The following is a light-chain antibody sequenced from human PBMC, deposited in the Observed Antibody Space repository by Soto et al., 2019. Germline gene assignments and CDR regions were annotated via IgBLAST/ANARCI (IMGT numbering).Light chain of an antibody. CDR1: SSNIGSNT. J-gene: IGLJ1*01. Sequence: QSALTQPPAASGTPGQRVTISCSGSSSNIGSNTVNWYQQLPGTAPKLLIYSNNQRPSGVPDRFSGSKSGTSASLAISGLQSEDEADYYCAAWDDSNNRGVFGSGTKVTVL. V-gene: IGLV1-44*01. CDR3: AAWDDSNNRGV. CDR2: SNN.